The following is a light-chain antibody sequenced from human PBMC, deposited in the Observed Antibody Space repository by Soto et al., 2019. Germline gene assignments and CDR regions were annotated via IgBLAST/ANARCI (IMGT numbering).Light chain of an antibody. Sequence: DIQMTQSPSTLSGSVGDRFTITCLASQTISSWLAWYEQKPWKAPKLLIYKASTLKSGVPSRFSGSGSGTDFTLTISSLQHDDFANYYCQQYDSYYPLTFGGGTKVDNK. CDR2: KAS. CDR3: QQYDSYYPLT. V-gene: IGKV1-5*03. CDR1: QTISSW. J-gene: IGKJ4*01.